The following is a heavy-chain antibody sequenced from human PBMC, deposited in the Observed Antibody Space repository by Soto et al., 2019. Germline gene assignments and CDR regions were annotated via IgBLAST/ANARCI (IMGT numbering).Heavy chain of an antibody. Sequence: EVHLVESGGGLVQPGGSLRLSCVASGFTFDSYKMNWVRQAPGKGLEWISCINHSRRSTYYADSVKGRFTISRDNAKNALYLQMNSLRDEDTAVYYCARQGGMDVWGQGTTVTVSS. CDR2: INHSRRST. J-gene: IGHJ6*02. V-gene: IGHV3-48*02. CDR3: ARQGGMDV. CDR1: GFTFDSYK.